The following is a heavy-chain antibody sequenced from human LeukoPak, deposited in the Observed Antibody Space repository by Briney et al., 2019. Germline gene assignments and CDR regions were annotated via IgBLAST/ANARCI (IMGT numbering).Heavy chain of an antibody. CDR1: GFTFSSYA. V-gene: IGHV3-23*01. J-gene: IGHJ4*02. Sequence: PGGSLRLSCAASGFTFSSYAMSWVRQAPGKGLEWVSAISGSGGSTYYADSVKGRFTISRDNSQNTLYLQMNSLRAEDTAVYYCARSGSGYLRYYFDYWGQGTLVTVSS. CDR2: ISGSGGST. CDR3: ARSGSGYLRYYFDY. D-gene: IGHD5-12*01.